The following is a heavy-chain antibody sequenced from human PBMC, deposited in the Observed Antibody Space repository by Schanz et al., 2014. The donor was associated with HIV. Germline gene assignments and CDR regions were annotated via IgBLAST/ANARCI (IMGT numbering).Heavy chain of an antibody. CDR1: GFTFRNFG. J-gene: IGHJ6*02. CDR2: ISYDGSIE. V-gene: IGHV3-30*03. Sequence: QEQLVESGGGVVQPGKSLRLSCAASGFTFRNFGMHWVRQAPGKGLEWVAVISYDGSIEYYADSVKGRFTISRDNSKNTLYLQMNSLRSEDTAVYYCARVANWDYYGMDVWGRGTTVTVSS. CDR3: ARVANWDYYGMDV. D-gene: IGHD3-16*01.